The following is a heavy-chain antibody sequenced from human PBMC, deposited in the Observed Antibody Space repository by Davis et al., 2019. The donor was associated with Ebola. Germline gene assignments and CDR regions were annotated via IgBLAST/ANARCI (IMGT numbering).Heavy chain of an antibody. CDR2: IYSSGIT. CDR1: GVSIKNNY. J-gene: IGHJ4*02. CDR3: AREDASSTSADY. D-gene: IGHD2-15*01. Sequence: SETLSLTCSVSGVSIKNNYFSWIRQSPGKGLEWIGYIYSSGITNYNPSLKSRVTISIDTSERQLSLKLSSVTAADTAVYYCAREDASSTSADYWGQGTTVTV. V-gene: IGHV4-59*01.